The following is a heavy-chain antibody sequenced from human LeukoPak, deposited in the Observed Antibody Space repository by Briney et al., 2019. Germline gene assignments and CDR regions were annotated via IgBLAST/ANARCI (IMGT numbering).Heavy chain of an antibody. Sequence: ASVTVSFKASGYTFTIYDISWVGQAPGQGGERMGWIRAYNGNTNYPQKLQGRVTIPTDTSTSTAYMELRSLRSDDTAVYYCARDRWELLGWDYWGQGTLVTVSS. CDR3: ARDRWELLGWDY. J-gene: IGHJ4*02. V-gene: IGHV1-18*01. CDR2: IRAYNGNT. D-gene: IGHD1-26*01. CDR1: GYTFTIYD.